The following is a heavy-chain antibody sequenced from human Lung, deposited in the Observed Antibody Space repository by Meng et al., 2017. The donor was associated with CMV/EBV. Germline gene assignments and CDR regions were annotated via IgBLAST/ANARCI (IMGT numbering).Heavy chain of an antibody. CDR2: IYYSGST. V-gene: IGHV4-31*03. Sequence: QGQLQGSGPGLVKPSPTLSLTCTFSGGSISSGGFYWSWIRQHPGKGLEWIGYIYYSGSTYYNPSLRSRVAISIDTSKNQFSLKLTSVTAADTAVYFCARTNYGDYNWFDPWGQGTLVTVSS. D-gene: IGHD4-17*01. J-gene: IGHJ5*02. CDR1: GGSISSGGFY. CDR3: ARTNYGDYNWFDP.